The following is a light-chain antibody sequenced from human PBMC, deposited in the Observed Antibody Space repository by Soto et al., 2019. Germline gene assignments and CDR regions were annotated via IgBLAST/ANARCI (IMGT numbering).Light chain of an antibody. V-gene: IGKV3-20*01. Sequence: VFPQSPRTLSPSPGDRASLSCRDSQSVSSSYLSWYQQKPGQAPRLVIYGASSRAAGIPDRFSGSGSGTDFTLTIGRLEPEDFAVYYCQQYGRSPCTFGQGTEVDIK. CDR2: GAS. J-gene: IGKJ1*01. CDR1: QSVSSSY. CDR3: QQYGRSPCT.